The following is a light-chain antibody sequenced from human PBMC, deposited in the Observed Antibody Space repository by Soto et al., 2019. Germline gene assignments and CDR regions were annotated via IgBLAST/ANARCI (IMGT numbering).Light chain of an antibody. Sequence: ETVMTQSPAALSVSPGERATISCRASQSVSSNVAWYQQTPGQAPRLLIYGASTRDAGIPDRFSGSGSGTEFTLTISSLQSKDFAVYYCQQYNNWTSVTFGQGTRVDIK. J-gene: IGKJ5*01. CDR1: QSVSSN. CDR2: GAS. CDR3: QQYNNWTSVT. V-gene: IGKV3-15*01.